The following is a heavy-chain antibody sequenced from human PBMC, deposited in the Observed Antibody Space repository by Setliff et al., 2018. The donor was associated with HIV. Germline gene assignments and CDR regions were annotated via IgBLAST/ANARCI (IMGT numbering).Heavy chain of an antibody. D-gene: IGHD2-2*01. CDR1: GASISGSNYF. V-gene: IGHV4-39*02. CDR3: AAGSCSGTSC. Sequence: SETLSLTCSVSGASISGSNYFWAWIRQPPGKGLEYIATVYYTRSTYYNPSLKSRVTLSLDTSQNHFSLRLNSVTAADTAVYYCAAGSCSGTSCWGQGTLVTVSS. J-gene: IGHJ4*02. CDR2: VYYTRST.